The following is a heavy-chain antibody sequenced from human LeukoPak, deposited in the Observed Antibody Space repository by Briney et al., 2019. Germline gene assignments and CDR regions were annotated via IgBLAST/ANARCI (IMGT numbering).Heavy chain of an antibody. CDR1: GGSISGSNW. CDR3: AREVYSSSWYDY. D-gene: IGHD6-13*01. J-gene: IGHJ4*02. CDR2: IYHSGST. Sequence: SGTLSLTCAVSGGSISGSNWWSWVRQPPGKGLEWIGEIYHSGSTNYNPSLKSRVTISVDKSKNQFSLKLSSVTAADTAVYYRAREVYSSSWYDYWGQGTLVTVSS. V-gene: IGHV4-4*02.